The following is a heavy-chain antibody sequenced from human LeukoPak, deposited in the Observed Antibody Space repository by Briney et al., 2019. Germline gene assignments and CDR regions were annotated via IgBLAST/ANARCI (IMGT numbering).Heavy chain of an antibody. CDR3: ARDRTWLVRGIWAPDY. CDR1: GFTLWLY. V-gene: IGHV3-30*04. Sequence: GGSLRLSCAASGFTLWLYDTLGLRQSPGRGRECGTYITCDGSNKHYAHSVEGRFTISRDNSKNTLYLQMNSLRAEDTAVYYCARDRTWLVRGIWAPDYWGQGTLVTVSS. J-gene: IGHJ4*02. D-gene: IGHD3-10*01. CDR2: ITCDGSNK.